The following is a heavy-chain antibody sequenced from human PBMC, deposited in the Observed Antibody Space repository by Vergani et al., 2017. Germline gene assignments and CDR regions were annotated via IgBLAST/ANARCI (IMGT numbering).Heavy chain of an antibody. CDR2: IKNTGDST. D-gene: IGHD3-10*01. V-gene: IGHV3-23*01. J-gene: IGHJ4*02. Sequence: EVQLLQSEGAVVQPGGSLRLSCVASGFTFSSHAMSWVRQGHGQGLEWVSSIKNTGDSTHYADSVKGRFTISRDNSKNTLYLQMNSLRAEDTAVYYCAKDGVVLWFGEYQSDYWGQGTLVTVSS. CDR1: GFTFSSHA. CDR3: AKDGVVLWFGEYQSDY.